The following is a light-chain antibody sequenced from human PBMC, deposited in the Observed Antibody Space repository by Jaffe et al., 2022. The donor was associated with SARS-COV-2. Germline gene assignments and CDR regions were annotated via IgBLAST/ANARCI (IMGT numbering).Light chain of an antibody. Sequence: QIVVTQSPSASASLGASVKLTCTLSSGHSNYAIAWHHQQPEKGPRFLMKVNGDGSHIKGDGVPDRFSGSSSGTERYLTISSLQSEDEADYYCQTWGSGIQVFGGGTKLTVL. CDR1: SGHSNYA. CDR2: VNGDGSH. V-gene: IGLV4-69*01. CDR3: QTWGSGIQV. J-gene: IGLJ3*02.